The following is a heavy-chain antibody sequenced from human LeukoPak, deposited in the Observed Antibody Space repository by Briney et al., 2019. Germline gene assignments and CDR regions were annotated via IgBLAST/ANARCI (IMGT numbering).Heavy chain of an antibody. CDR2: IRSKANSYAT. J-gene: IGHJ3*02. V-gene: IGHV3-73*01. D-gene: IGHD5-12*01. Sequence: PGGSLRLSCAASGFTFSSYAMSWVRQASGKGLEWVGRIRSKANSYATAYAASVKGRFTISRDDSKNTAYLQMNSLKTEDTAVYYCTRFSHGYSGYDLQDAFDIWGQGTMVTVSS. CDR3: TRFSHGYSGYDLQDAFDI. CDR1: GFTFSSYA.